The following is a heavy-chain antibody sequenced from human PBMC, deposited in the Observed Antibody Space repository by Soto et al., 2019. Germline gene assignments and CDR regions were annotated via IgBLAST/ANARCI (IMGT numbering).Heavy chain of an antibody. D-gene: IGHD3-22*01. CDR2: IYYSGST. CDR1: GGSISSGDYY. Sequence: SETLSLTCTVSGGSISSGDYYWSWIRQPPGKGLEWIGYIYYSGSTYYNPPLKSRVTISVDTSKNQFSLKLSSVTAADTAVYYCARAYDSSGYYYASFDYWGQGTLVTVSS. CDR3: ARAYDSSGYYYASFDY. V-gene: IGHV4-30-4*01. J-gene: IGHJ4*02.